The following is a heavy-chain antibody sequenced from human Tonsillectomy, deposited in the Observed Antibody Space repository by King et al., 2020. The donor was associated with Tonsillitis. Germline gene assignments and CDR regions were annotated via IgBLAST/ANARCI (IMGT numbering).Heavy chain of an antibody. Sequence: MQLQESGPGLVKPSQTLSLTCTVSGDSSSRGSYYWTWIRQPAGKGLEWIGRIYTNGGTNYNPSLKSRSTISIDTSKNQFSLKLSSVTAADTAVYYCARVGQQLTPWRVDYFHMDVWGKGTTVTVSS. J-gene: IGHJ6*03. CDR1: GDSSSRGSYY. CDR2: IYTNGGT. CDR3: ARVGQQLTPWRVDYFHMDV. V-gene: IGHV4-61*02. D-gene: IGHD6-13*01.